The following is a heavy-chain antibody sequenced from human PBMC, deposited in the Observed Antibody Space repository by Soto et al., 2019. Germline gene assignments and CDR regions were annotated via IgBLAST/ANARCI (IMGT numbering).Heavy chain of an antibody. CDR2: IIPIFGTA. Sequence: SVKVSCKASGGTFSSYAISWVRQAPGQGLEWMGGIIPIFGTANYAQKFQGRVTITADESTSTAYMELSSLRSEDTAVYYCARSQGDFWSGYYLVGYYGMDVWGQGTTVTVSS. D-gene: IGHD3-3*01. CDR3: ARSQGDFWSGYYLVGYYGMDV. J-gene: IGHJ6*02. CDR1: GGTFSSYA. V-gene: IGHV1-69*13.